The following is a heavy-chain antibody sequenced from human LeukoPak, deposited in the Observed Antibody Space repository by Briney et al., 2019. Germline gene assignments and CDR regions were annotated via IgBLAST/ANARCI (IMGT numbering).Heavy chain of an antibody. Sequence: GGSLRLSCAASGFTFSSYWMSWVRQAPGKGLEWVANTKQDGSEKYYVDSVKGRFTISRDNAKNSLYLQMNSLRAEDTAVYYCARTQGYCSSTSCYEDYWGQGTLVTVSS. D-gene: IGHD2-2*01. J-gene: IGHJ4*02. CDR3: ARTQGYCSSTSCYEDY. CDR2: TKQDGSEK. V-gene: IGHV3-7*01. CDR1: GFTFSSYW.